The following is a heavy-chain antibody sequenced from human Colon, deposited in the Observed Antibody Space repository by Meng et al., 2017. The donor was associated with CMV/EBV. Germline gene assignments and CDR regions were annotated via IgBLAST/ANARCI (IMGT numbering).Heavy chain of an antibody. CDR1: GFTFSSYG. J-gene: IGHJ4*02. CDR2: IGHDGTNK. D-gene: IGHD6-13*01. Sequence: GESLKISCAASGFTFSSYGMHWVRQAPDKGLEWVAFIGHDGTNKYYGDSVKGRFTISRDHSKYTLYLQMNSLRAEDTAVYYCAKDGGSSWYGANDYWGQGTLVTVSS. V-gene: IGHV3-30*02. CDR3: AKDGGSSWYGANDY.